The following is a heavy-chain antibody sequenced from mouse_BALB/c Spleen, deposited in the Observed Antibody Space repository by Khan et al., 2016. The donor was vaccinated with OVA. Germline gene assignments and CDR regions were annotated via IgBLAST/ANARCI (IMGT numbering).Heavy chain of an antibody. CDR2: ICADGST. CDR1: GFSLTSDG. J-gene: IGHJ2*01. Sequence: QVQLKESGPGLVAPSQSLSITCTVSGFSLTSDGISWVRQPPGKGLEWLGVICADGSTNYYSALRSSLSIMKANYKSHVFLKLDSLQTDDTATYYCAKQRVFYFDYGGQGTTLTVSS. CDR3: AKQRVFYFDY. V-gene: IGHV2-3*01.